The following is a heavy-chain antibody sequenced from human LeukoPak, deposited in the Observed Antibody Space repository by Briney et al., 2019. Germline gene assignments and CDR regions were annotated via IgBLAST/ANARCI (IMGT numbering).Heavy chain of an antibody. Sequence: PSETLSLTCAVSGYSISSGYYWGWIRQPPGKGLEWIGSIYHSGSTYYNPSLKSRVTTSVDTSKNQFSLKLSSVTAADTAVYYSARQGGDYFDYWGQGTLVTVSS. CDR3: ARQGGDYFDY. D-gene: IGHD1-26*01. J-gene: IGHJ4*02. CDR2: IYHSGST. V-gene: IGHV4-38-2*01. CDR1: GYSISSGYY.